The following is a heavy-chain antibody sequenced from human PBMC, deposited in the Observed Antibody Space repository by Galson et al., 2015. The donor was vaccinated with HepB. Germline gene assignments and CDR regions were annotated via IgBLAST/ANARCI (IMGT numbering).Heavy chain of an antibody. CDR2: ISVYNGNT. D-gene: IGHD3-3*01. CDR3: ARGTPTFDSPPWFDP. V-gene: IGHV1-18*01. Sequence: SVKVSCKASGGTFSTYAISWVRQAPGQGLEWMGWISVYNGNTNYAQKLQGRVTMTRDTSTSTAYMELRSLRSDDTAVYYCARGTPTFDSPPWFDPWGQGTLVTVSS. J-gene: IGHJ5*02. CDR1: GGTFSTYA.